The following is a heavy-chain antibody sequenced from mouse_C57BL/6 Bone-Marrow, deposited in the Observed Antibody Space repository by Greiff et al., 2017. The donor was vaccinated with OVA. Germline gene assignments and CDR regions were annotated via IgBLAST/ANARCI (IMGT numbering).Heavy chain of an antibody. D-gene: IGHD3-2*02. J-gene: IGHJ3*01. Sequence: VQLQESGAELARPGASVKLSCKASGYTFTSYGISWVKQRTGQGLEWIGEIYPSSGNTYYNEKFKGKATLTADKSSSTAYMALRSLTSEDSAVYFCARRLRLPLAYWGQGTLVTVAA. CDR3: ARRLRLPLAY. CDR2: IYPSSGNT. CDR1: GYTFTSYG. V-gene: IGHV1-81*01.